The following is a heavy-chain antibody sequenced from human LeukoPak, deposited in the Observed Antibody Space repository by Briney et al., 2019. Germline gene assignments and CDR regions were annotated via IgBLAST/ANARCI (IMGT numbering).Heavy chain of an antibody. CDR3: ARADIPVQGVIMNYFDY. CDR1: GYTFTGYY. D-gene: IGHD3-10*01. Sequence: ASVKVSCKASGYTFTGYYMHWVRQAPGQGLEWMGWINPNSGGTNYAQKFQGRVTMTRDTSISTAYMELSRLRSDDTAVYYCARADIPVQGVIMNYFDYWGQGTLVTVSS. J-gene: IGHJ4*02. CDR2: INPNSGGT. V-gene: IGHV1-2*02.